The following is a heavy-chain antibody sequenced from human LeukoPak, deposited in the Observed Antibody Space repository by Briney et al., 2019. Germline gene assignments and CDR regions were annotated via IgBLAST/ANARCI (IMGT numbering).Heavy chain of an antibody. V-gene: IGHV3-30*02. CDR3: AKAQYSNHDWFDS. CDR1: GFTFSSYG. CDR2: IRYDGSNK. D-gene: IGHD4-11*01. Sequence: GGSLRLSCAASGFTFSSYGMYWVRQAPGKGLEWVAFIRYDGSNKYYAGSVKGRFPISRDNSKNTLYLQMNSLRVEDTAVYYCAKAQYSNHDWFDSWGQGTLVTVSS. J-gene: IGHJ5*01.